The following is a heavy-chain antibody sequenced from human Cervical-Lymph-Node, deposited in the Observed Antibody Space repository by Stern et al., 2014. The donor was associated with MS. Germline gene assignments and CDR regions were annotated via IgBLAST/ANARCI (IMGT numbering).Heavy chain of an antibody. V-gene: IGHV3-30-3*01. Sequence: VQLVESGGGVVQPGTSLRLSCAASGFSFSNYAVHWVRQAPGKGLAWVGVITNDGNKKFYADSVKGRFTISRDNSNNTLYLQMNSLRFEDTAVYYCARGGDYIWGSPVDHWGQGTLVSVSS. CDR3: ARGGDYIWGSPVDH. CDR1: GFSFSNYA. D-gene: IGHD3-16*01. J-gene: IGHJ4*02. CDR2: ITNDGNKK.